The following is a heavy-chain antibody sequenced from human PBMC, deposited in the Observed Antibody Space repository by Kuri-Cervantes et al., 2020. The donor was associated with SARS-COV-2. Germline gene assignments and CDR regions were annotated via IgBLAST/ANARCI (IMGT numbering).Heavy chain of an antibody. J-gene: IGHJ3*01. V-gene: IGHV4-30-2*01. CDR3: ARVLDFDHHGFDV. CDR1: GASITSGGYS. D-gene: IGHD3-9*01. CDR2: IYPGGST. Sequence: LRLSCVVSGASITSGGYSWSWVRQPPGEGLEWIGFIYPGGSTSYNPSLQSRVTISMDGSENQFSLRLTSATAADTAVYYCARVLDFDHHGFDVWGQGTLVTVSS.